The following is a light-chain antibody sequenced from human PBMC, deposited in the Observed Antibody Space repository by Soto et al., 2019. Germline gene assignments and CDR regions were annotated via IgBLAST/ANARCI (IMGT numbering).Light chain of an antibody. V-gene: IGLV2-14*03. CDR1: NNDVGGYNY. CDR3: SSYTSSSTLHV. Sequence: QSVLTQPASVSGSPGQSITISCTRTNNDVGGYNYVSWYQHHPGKAPTLMIYDVSNRPSGVSNRFSGSKSGNTASLTISGLQTEDEADYYCSSYTSSSTLHVFGPGTKLTVL. CDR2: DVS. J-gene: IGLJ1*01.